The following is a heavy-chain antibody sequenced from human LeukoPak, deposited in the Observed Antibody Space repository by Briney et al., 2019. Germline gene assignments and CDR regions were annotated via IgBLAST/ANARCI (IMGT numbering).Heavy chain of an antibody. D-gene: IGHD6-19*01. J-gene: IGHJ4*02. CDR2: TSGSGRSI. CDR1: GFTFSSYA. Sequence: GGSLRLSCAASGFTFSSYAMSWVRQAPGKGLEWVSGTSGSGRSIHYADSVKDRFTISRDNSKNTLYLQMNSLRADDTAVYYCAKDMNSWRDGSGLGDYFDYWGQGTLVTVSS. CDR3: AKDMNSWRDGSGLGDYFDY. V-gene: IGHV3-23*01.